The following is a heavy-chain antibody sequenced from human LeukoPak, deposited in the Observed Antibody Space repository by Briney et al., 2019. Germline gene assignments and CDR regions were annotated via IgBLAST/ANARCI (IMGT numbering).Heavy chain of an antibody. J-gene: IGHJ6*03. CDR3: ARVGGWPNYYYYYMDV. CDR1: GGSMNTYH. CDR2: IYSSGST. V-gene: IGHV4-4*07. D-gene: IGHD6-19*01. Sequence: SETLSLTCTVSGGSMNTYHWSWIRQPAGKALEWIGRIYSSGSTKYNPSLKSRVTISVDTSKNQFSLKLSSVTAADTAVYYCARVGGWPNYYYYYMDVWGKGTTVTVSS.